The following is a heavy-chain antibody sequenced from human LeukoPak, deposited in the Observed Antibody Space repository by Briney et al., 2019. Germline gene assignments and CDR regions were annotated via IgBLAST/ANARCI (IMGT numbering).Heavy chain of an antibody. J-gene: IGHJ1*01. D-gene: IGHD3-3*01. CDR2: INSSGGST. CDR1: GYTFTSCY. CDR3: AIQKGTIFGDVSPLSKHFHH. Sequence: GASVKVSCKASGYTFTSCYMHWVRQAPGQGLEWMGLINSSGGSTTYAQKFQGRVTMTRDTSTSTVHMELSSLRSEDTAVYYCAIQKGTIFGDVSPLSKHFHHWGQGTLVTVSS. V-gene: IGHV1-46*01.